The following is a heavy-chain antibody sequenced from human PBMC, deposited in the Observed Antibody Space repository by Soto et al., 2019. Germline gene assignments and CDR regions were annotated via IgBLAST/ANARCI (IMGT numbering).Heavy chain of an antibody. Sequence: QVQLVESGGGVVQPGRSLRLSCAASGFTFSSYGMHWVRQAPGKGLEWVAVIWYDGSNKYYADSVKGRFTISRDNSKNTLYLQMNSLRADDTAVYYCARDFHSRSSLYYYYGMGVWGQGTTVTVSS. J-gene: IGHJ6*02. CDR3: ARDFHSRSSLYYYYGMGV. CDR1: GFTFSSYG. CDR2: IWYDGSNK. V-gene: IGHV3-33*01. D-gene: IGHD6-6*01.